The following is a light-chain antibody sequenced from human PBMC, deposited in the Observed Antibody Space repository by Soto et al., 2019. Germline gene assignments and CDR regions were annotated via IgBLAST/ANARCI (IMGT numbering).Light chain of an antibody. CDR3: QQYHIWPPWT. J-gene: IGKJ1*01. CDR1: QSIRSN. CDR2: GAS. Sequence: IVMTQNPDTLSLSPGEGATLSCRVSQSIRSNLAWYQQRPGQAPRLLMYGASTRADGIPARFTGSGSGTEFTLTISSLQSEDFAVYYCQQYHIWPPWTSGQRSMA. V-gene: IGKV3-15*01.